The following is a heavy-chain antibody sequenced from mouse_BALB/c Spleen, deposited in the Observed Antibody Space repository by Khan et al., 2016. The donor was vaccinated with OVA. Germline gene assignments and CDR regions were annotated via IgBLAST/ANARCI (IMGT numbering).Heavy chain of an antibody. CDR3: ARQPYYHYNIMDY. CDR1: GFSLTTYG. D-gene: IGHD2-10*01. J-gene: IGHJ4*01. CDR2: IWSDGNT. Sequence: VELVESGPGLAAPSQSLSITCTISGFSLTTYGVHWVRQPPGKGLEWLVVIWSDGNTTYNSTLKSRLTITKDNSQSQVFLKMNSLQTVDTAIYFCARQPYYHYNIMDYWGQGTSVTVSS. V-gene: IGHV2-6-1*01.